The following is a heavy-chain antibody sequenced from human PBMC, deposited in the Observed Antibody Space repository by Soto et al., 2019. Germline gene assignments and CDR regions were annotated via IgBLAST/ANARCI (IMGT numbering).Heavy chain of an antibody. CDR3: APPVHCSGGSCHYDAFDI. V-gene: IGHV3-23*01. J-gene: IGHJ3*02. CDR2: IRDGGEST. D-gene: IGHD2-15*01. CDR1: GFIFGNYM. Sequence: EVQLLESGGGLVQPGESLRLSCAVSGFIFGNYMMTWVRQAPGKGLEWVSTIRDGGESTYYADSVKSRFTISRDNSKNTLYLQMDSLGVEDTAVYYCAPPVHCSGGSCHYDAFDIRGQGTMVTVSS.